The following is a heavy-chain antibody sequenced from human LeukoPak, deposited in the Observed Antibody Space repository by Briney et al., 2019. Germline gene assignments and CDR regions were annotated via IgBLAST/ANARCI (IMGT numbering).Heavy chain of an antibody. V-gene: IGHV1-18*01. CDR3: ARTGTPTTYILLWFGEGYMDV. J-gene: IGHJ6*03. CDR2: ISAYNGNT. Sequence: GASVKVSCKASGYTFTSYGTSWVRQAPGQGLEWMGWISAYNGNTNYAQKLQGRVTMTTDTSTSTAYMELRSLRSDDTAVYYCARTGTPTTYILLWFGEGYMDVWGKGTTVTVSS. CDR1: GYTFTSYG. D-gene: IGHD3-10*01.